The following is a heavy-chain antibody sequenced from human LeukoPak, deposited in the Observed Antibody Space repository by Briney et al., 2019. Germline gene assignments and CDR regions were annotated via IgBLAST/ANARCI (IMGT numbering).Heavy chain of an antibody. CDR2: ISSSSSYI. V-gene: IGHV3-21*01. CDR3: AELGITMIGGV. J-gene: IGHJ6*04. Sequence: GGSLRLSCTASAAIFSSNAMHWVRQAPGKGLEWVSSISSSSSYIYYADSVKGRFTISRDNAKNSLYLQMNSLRAEDTAVYYCAELGITMIGGVWGKGTTVTISS. D-gene: IGHD3-10*02. CDR1: AAIFSSNA.